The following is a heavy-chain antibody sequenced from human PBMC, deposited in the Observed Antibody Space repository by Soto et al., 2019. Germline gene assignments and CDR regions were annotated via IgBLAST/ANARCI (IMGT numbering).Heavy chain of an antibody. J-gene: IGHJ4*02. CDR3: ASDYYDSSGYYSGFDY. D-gene: IGHD3-22*01. Sequence: ASVKVCCKASGYTFTSYGMSWVRQAPGQGLEWMGWISAYNGNTNYAQKLQGRVTMTTDTSTSTAYMELSSLRSEDTAVYYCASDYYDSSGYYSGFDYWGQGTLVTVSS. CDR2: ISAYNGNT. V-gene: IGHV1-18*01. CDR1: GYTFTSYG.